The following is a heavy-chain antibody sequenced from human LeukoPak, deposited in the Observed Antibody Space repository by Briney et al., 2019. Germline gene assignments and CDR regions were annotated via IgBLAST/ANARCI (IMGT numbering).Heavy chain of an antibody. Sequence: GGSLRLSCAASGFTFSSYAMSWVRQAPGKGLEWVSAISGSGGSTYYADSVKGLFTISRDNSKNTLYLQMNSLRAEDTAVYYCAKDLILTGYSFDYWGQGTLVTVSS. D-gene: IGHD3-9*01. V-gene: IGHV3-23*01. CDR3: AKDLILTGYSFDY. J-gene: IGHJ4*02. CDR2: ISGSGGST. CDR1: GFTFSSYA.